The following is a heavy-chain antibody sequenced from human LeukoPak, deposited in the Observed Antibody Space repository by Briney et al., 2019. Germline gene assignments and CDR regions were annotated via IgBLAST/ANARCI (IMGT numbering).Heavy chain of an antibody. Sequence: GESLKISCKGSGYTFTRHWIGWVRQMPGKGLEWTGIINPVDSDTKYSLTLQGQVTLSVDKANSTAYLHWSSLKASDTAMYYCARLGQQLAPAYWGQGTLVTVSS. CDR1: GYTFTRHW. CDR2: INPVDSDT. CDR3: ARLGQQLAPAY. D-gene: IGHD6-13*01. J-gene: IGHJ4*02. V-gene: IGHV5-51*01.